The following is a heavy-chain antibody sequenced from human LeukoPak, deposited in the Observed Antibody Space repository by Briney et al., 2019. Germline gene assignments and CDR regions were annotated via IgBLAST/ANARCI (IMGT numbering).Heavy chain of an antibody. CDR1: GFTVSSNY. D-gene: IGHD5-12*01. CDR2: IYSGGST. V-gene: IGHV3-53*01. CDR3: ARESVVAQNFDY. Sequence: GGSLRLSCAASGFTVSSNYMSWVRQAPGKGLERVSVIYSGGSTYYADSVKGRFTISRDNSKNTLYLQMNSLRAEDTAVYYCARESVVAQNFDYWGQGTLVTVSS. J-gene: IGHJ4*02.